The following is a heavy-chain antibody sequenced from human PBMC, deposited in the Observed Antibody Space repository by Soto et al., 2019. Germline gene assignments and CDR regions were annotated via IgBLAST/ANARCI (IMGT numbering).Heavy chain of an antibody. CDR1: GGTFSSYT. Sequence: QVQLVQSGAGVKKPGSSVKVSCKASGGTFSSYTISWVRQAPGQGLEWMGRIIPILGIANYAQKFQGRVTITADKSTSTAYMELSSLRSEDTAVYYCAREQYGGDPMIWGQGTLVTVSS. D-gene: IGHD2-21*02. V-gene: IGHV1-69*08. J-gene: IGHJ4*02. CDR3: AREQYGGDPMI. CDR2: IIPILGIA.